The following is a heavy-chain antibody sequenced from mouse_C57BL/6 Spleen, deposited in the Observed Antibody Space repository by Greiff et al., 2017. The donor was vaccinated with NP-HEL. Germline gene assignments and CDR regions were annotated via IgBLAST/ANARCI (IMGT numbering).Heavy chain of an antibody. CDR1: GFSFTGYY. J-gene: IGHJ2*01. D-gene: IGHD2-1*01. V-gene: IGHV1-42*01. CDR2: VNPTTGDT. Sequence: VQLKQSGPELVKPGASVKISCKASGFSFTGYYMNWVKQSPERSLEWIGRVNPTTGDTTYNQKFKAKATLTVDKSSSTAYMQLKSLTSEDSAVYYCTSYGNYVDYWGQGTTLTVSS. CDR3: TSYGNYVDY.